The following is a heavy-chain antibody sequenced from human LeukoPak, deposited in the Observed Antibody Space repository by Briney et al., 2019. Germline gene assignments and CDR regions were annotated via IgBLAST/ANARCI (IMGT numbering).Heavy chain of an antibody. CDR1: GYPLRNYG. Sequence: ASVKVSCKASGYPLRNYGIIWVRQAPGQGLEWMGWINPNSGGTNYAQKFQGRVTMTRDTSISTAYMELSRLRSDDTAVYYCARVKGLYGMDVWGQGTTVTVSS. J-gene: IGHJ6*02. CDR3: ARVKGLYGMDV. V-gene: IGHV1-2*02. CDR2: INPNSGGT.